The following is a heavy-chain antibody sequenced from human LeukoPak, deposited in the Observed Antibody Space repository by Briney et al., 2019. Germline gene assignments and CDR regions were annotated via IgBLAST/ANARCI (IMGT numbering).Heavy chain of an antibody. D-gene: IGHD3-10*01. CDR3: ARGAYYYGSGSYYAY. CDR1: GYSISSGYY. Sequence: PSETLSLTCAVSGYSISSGYYWGWIRQPPGKGLEWIGSIYHSGSTYYNPSLKSRVTISVDTSKNQFSLKLSSVTAADTAVYYCARGAYYYGSGSYYAYWGQGTLVTVSS. J-gene: IGHJ4*02. V-gene: IGHV4-38-2*01. CDR2: IYHSGST.